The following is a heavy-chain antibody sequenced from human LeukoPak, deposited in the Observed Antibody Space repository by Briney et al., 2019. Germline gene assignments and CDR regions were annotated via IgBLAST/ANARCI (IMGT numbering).Heavy chain of an antibody. CDR1: GFTFSTYG. V-gene: IGHV3-30*18. Sequence: GGSLRLSCAASGFTFSTYGMHWVRQAPGKGLEWVAVITSDGRNKYYAASVTGRFTTSRDNSKNTLFLQMNSLRAEDMAVYYCAKTPMTNGWYYFDSWGQGTLVTVSS. CDR2: ITSDGRNK. D-gene: IGHD6-19*01. CDR3: AKTPMTNGWYYFDS. J-gene: IGHJ4*02.